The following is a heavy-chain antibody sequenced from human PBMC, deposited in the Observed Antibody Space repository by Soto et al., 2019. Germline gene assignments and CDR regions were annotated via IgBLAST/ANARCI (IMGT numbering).Heavy chain of an antibody. J-gene: IGHJ4*02. V-gene: IGHV3-49*03. Sequence: GGSLRLSCTTSGFNFGDYAVAWFRQAPGKGLEWVGFIRIKADGGATQYAASVKGRFTISRDDSKSIAYLQMNSLKTEDTGVYYCTRDRPIDYWGQGALVTVSS. CDR3: TRDRPIDY. CDR1: GFNFGDYA. CDR2: IRIKADGGAT.